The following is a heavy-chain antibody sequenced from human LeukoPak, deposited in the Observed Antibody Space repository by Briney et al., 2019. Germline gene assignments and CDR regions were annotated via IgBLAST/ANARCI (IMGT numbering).Heavy chain of an antibody. Sequence: GGSLRLSCAASGFTFSSYSMNWVRQAPGKGLEWVSSISSSSSYIYYTDSVKGRFTISRANAKTHLYLQMNSLRAEDTAVYYCARDKERTHPNFDYWAQGTLVTVSS. CDR1: GFTFSSYS. J-gene: IGHJ4*02. CDR2: ISSSSSYI. CDR3: ARDKERTHPNFDY. V-gene: IGHV3-21*01.